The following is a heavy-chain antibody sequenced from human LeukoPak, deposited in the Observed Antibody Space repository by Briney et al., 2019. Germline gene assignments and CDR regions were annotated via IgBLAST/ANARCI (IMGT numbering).Heavy chain of an antibody. CDR3: ARASRAGGFDY. D-gene: IGHD6-13*01. Sequence: ASVKVSCKASGYTFTNYYIHWVRQAPGQGLEWMGIINPSGGSTGYAQMFQGRVTMTRDTSTSTVYMELSTLRSEDTAVYYCARASRAGGFDYWGQGTLVTVSS. J-gene: IGHJ4*02. V-gene: IGHV1-46*01. CDR2: INPSGGST. CDR1: GYTFTNYY.